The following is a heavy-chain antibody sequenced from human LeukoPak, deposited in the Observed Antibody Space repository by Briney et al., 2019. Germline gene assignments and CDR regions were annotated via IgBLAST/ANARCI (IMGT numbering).Heavy chain of an antibody. CDR2: IYSGGST. CDR1: GFTVSSNY. CDR3: ARHRSSGFRGGFDY. Sequence: GGSLRLSCAASGFTVSSNYMSWVRQAPGKGLEWVSVIYSGGSTYYADSVKGRFTISRDNSKNTLYLQMNSLRAEDTAVYYCARHRSSGFRGGFDYWGQGTLVTVSS. J-gene: IGHJ4*02. D-gene: IGHD3-10*01. V-gene: IGHV3-53*01.